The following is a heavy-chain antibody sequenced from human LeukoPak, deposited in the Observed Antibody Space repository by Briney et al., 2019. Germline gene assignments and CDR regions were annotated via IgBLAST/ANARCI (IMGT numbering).Heavy chain of an antibody. Sequence: SQTLSLTCTVSGDSIGSGSYYWSWIRQPAGKGLEWIGRIYTSGSTNYNPSLKSRVTISVDTSKNQFSLKLSSVTAADTAVYYCARSPRVITADYFYHSYMAFWGKGTKGTVSS. J-gene: IGHJ6*03. CDR3: ARSPRVITADYFYHSYMAF. CDR1: GDSIGSGSYY. D-gene: IGHD2-15*01. CDR2: IYTSGST. V-gene: IGHV4-61*02.